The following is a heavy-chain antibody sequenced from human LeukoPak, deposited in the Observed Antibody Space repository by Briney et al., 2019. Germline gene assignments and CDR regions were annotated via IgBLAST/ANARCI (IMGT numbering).Heavy chain of an antibody. Sequence: GGSLRLSCAASGFTFSSYSMNWVRQAPGKGLEWVSSISSSSSYIYYADSVKGRFTISRDNAKNSLYLQMNSLRAEDTAVYYCARRGLPTKDYYYYYYMDVWGKGTTVTVSS. CDR1: GFTFSSYS. D-gene: IGHD5-12*01. J-gene: IGHJ6*03. V-gene: IGHV3-21*01. CDR3: ARRGLPTKDYYYYYYMDV. CDR2: ISSSSSYI.